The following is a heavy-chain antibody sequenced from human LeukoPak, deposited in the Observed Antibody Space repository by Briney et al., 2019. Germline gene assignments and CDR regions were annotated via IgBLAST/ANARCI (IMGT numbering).Heavy chain of an antibody. D-gene: IGHD5-24*01. J-gene: IGHJ4*02. CDR1: GFIFSSYG. CDR2: IWYDGSNK. CDR3: ARDWGRDGYNPLDY. V-gene: IGHV3-33*01. Sequence: GRSLRLSCAASGFIFSSYGMHWVRQAPGKGLEWVAVIWYDGSNKYHADSVKGRFTISRDNSKNKLYLQMNSLRAEDTAVYYCARDWGRDGYNPLDYWGQGTLVTVSS.